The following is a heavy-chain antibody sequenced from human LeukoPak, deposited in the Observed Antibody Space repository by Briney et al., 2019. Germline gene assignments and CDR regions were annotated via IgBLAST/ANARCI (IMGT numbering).Heavy chain of an antibody. J-gene: IGHJ4*02. CDR1: GFTFDDYG. D-gene: IGHD2-15*01. CDR3: ARLWGYCSGGSCYSTPY. V-gene: IGHV3-20*04. CDR2: INWNGGST. Sequence: GGSLRLSCAASGFTFDDYGMSWVRQAPGKGLEWVSGINWNGGSTGYADSVKGRFTISRDNAKNSLYLQMNSLRDEDTAVYYCARLWGYCSGGSCYSTPYWGQGTLVTVSS.